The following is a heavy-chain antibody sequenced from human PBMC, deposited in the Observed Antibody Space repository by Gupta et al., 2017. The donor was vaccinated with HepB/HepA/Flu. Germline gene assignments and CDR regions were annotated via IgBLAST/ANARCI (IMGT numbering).Heavy chain of an antibody. CDR2: IYYSGRS. V-gene: IGHV4-31*03. J-gene: IGHJ3*02. Sequence: QVQLQESGPGLVKPSQTLSLTCTVSGGSISHNNYLWSWIRQRPGMGLEWIGYIYYSGRSYYNPSLKSRVTISVDTSENQFSLRLSSVTAADTAVYYCAREVYVATTTDAFDIWGQGTMVTVSS. CDR3: AREVYVATTTDAFDI. CDR1: GGSISHNNYL. D-gene: IGHD2-8*01.